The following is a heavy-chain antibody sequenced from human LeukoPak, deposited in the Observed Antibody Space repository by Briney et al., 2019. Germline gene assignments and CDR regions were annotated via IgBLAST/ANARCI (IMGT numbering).Heavy chain of an antibody. CDR1: GFTFSSYA. D-gene: IGHD3-3*01. V-gene: IGHV3-48*04. CDR3: ARDLSDFWSGYYQYYFDY. CDR2: ISSSGSAI. J-gene: IGHJ4*02. Sequence: GGSLRLSCAASGFTFSSYAMHWVRQAPGKGLEWVSYISSSGSAIYYADSVKGRFTISRDNAKNSLYLQMNSLRAEDTAVYYCARDLSDFWSGYYQYYFDYWGQGTLVTVSS.